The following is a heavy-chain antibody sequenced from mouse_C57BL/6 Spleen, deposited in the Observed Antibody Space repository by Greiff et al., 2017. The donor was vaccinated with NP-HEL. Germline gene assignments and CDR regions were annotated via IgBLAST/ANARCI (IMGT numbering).Heavy chain of an antibody. J-gene: IGHJ4*01. Sequence: DVQLQESGPVLVKLWASVKMSCKASGYTFTDYYMNWVKQSHGKSLEWIGVINPYNGGTSYNQQFKGKATLTVDKSSSTAYMELNSLTSEDSAVYYCARSGGFPAGVGYYAMDYWGQGTSVTVSS. CDR1: GYTFTDYY. V-gene: IGHV1-19*01. D-gene: IGHD3-1*01. CDR3: ARSGGFPAGVGYYAMDY. CDR2: INPYNGGT.